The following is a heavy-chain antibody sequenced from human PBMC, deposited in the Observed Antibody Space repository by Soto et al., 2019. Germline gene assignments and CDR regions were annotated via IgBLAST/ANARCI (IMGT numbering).Heavy chain of an antibody. CDR2: INPNSGGT. D-gene: IGHD4-17*01. Sequence: QVQLVQSGAEVKKPGASVKVSCKASGYTFTGYYMHWVRQAPGQGLEWMGWINPNSGGTNYAQKFQGWVTMTRDTSISTAYMELSRLRSDDTTVYYCARGGYDYGDYLPFDYWGQGTLVTVSS. CDR1: GYTFTGYY. J-gene: IGHJ4*02. V-gene: IGHV1-2*04. CDR3: ARGGYDYGDYLPFDY.